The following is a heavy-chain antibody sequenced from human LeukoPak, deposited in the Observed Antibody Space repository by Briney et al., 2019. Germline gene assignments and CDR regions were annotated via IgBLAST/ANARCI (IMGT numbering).Heavy chain of an antibody. J-gene: IGHJ6*03. Sequence: GGSLRLACAASGFTFSSYEMKWVRQAPGKGLEWVSYIRSSRSTIYYADAVKGRFTISRDNAKNSLYLQMNSLRAEDTAVYYCARGDIAVAGDYYYYYMDVWGKGTTVTISS. CDR3: ARGDIAVAGDYYYYYMDV. CDR1: GFTFSSYE. CDR2: IRSSRSTI. V-gene: IGHV3-48*03. D-gene: IGHD6-19*01.